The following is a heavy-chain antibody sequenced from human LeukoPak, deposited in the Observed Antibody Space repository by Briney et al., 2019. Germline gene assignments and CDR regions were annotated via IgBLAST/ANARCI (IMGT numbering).Heavy chain of an antibody. CDR3: ARVKGSSSHYYDY. V-gene: IGHV3-53*01. CDR1: GFPVKRNF. J-gene: IGHJ4*02. D-gene: IGHD6-13*01. Sequence: GGALVPSLAGSGFPVKRNFMSWVRPAPGKGVGGVSVIYSGGSTYYADSVKGRFTISRDNSKNTLYLQMNSLRAEDTAVYYCARVKGSSSHYYDYWGQGTLVTVSS. CDR2: IYSGGST.